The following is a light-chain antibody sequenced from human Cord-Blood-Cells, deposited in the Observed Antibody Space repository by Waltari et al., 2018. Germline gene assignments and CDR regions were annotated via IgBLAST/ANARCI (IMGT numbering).Light chain of an antibody. CDR2: WAS. V-gene: IGKV4-1*01. CDR1: QSVLYSSNNKNY. Sequence: DILMTQSPDSLAVSLVERATNNCKHSQSVLYSSNNKNYLAWYQQKPGQPPKLLIYWASTRESGVPDRFSGSGSGTDFTLTISSLQAEDVAVYYCQQYYSTPYSFGQGTKLEIK. J-gene: IGKJ2*03. CDR3: QQYYSTPYS.